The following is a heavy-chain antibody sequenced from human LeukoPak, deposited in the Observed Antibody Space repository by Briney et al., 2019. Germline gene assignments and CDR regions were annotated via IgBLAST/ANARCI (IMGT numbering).Heavy chain of an antibody. CDR2: ISAYNGNT. Sequence: ASVKVSCKASGYTFTSYDINWVRQAPGQGLEWMGWISAYNGNTNYAQKLQGRVTMTTDTSTSTAYMELRSLRSDDTAVYYCARGGLMVRGVNSNDYWGQGTLVTVSS. CDR3: ARGGLMVRGVNSNDY. CDR1: GYTFTSYD. V-gene: IGHV1-18*01. J-gene: IGHJ4*02. D-gene: IGHD3-10*01.